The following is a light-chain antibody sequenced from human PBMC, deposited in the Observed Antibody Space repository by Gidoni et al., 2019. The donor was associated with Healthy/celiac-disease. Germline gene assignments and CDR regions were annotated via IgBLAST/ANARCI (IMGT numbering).Light chain of an antibody. Sequence: EIVLTQSPGTLSLSPGERATLSCRASQSVSSSYLAWYQQKPGLAPRLLIYGASSRATGIPDRFSGSGSGTDFTLTISRLEPEDFAVYYCQQYGSPLFTFGPGTKVDIK. CDR3: QQYGSPLFT. J-gene: IGKJ3*01. V-gene: IGKV3-20*01. CDR2: GAS. CDR1: QSVSSSY.